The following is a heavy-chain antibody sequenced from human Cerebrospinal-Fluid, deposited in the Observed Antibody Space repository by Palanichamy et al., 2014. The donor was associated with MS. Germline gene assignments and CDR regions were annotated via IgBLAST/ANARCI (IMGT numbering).Heavy chain of an antibody. D-gene: IGHD3/OR15-3a*01. CDR1: GGSISGGGYS. J-gene: IGHJ6*02. V-gene: IGHV4-30-4*07. CDR2: IFDNGNT. Sequence: QVKLQQSGPGLVKPSQTLSLTCAVSGGSISGGGYSWSWIRQPPGKGLEWIGYIFDNGNTYYNLSLKSRVTISIDTSKNQFSLKLSSVTAADTAVYYCARVHRGWTGYFGVRREPGHYGLDVWGQGTTVTVSS. CDR3: ARVHRGWTGYFGVRREPGHYGLDV.